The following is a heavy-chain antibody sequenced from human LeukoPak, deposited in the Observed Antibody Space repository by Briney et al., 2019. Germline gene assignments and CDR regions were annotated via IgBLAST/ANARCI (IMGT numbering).Heavy chain of an antibody. CDR3: TTEVLRLPDY. Sequence: PGGSLRLSCAASGFTFSNAWMSWVRQPPGKGLEWFARIKSKTDGVKTDYAAPVQGRFTIVKDDSKNTLYLQMNSLKSEVTTVDYCTTEVLRLPDYWGQGTLVTVSS. D-gene: IGHD3-3*01. CDR2: IKSKTDGVKT. V-gene: IGHV3-15*01. CDR1: GFTFSNAW. J-gene: IGHJ4*02.